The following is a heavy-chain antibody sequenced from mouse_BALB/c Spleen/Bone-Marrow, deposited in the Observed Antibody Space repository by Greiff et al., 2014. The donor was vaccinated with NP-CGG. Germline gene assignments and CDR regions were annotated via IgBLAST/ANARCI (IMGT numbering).Heavy chain of an antibody. J-gene: IGHJ3*01. V-gene: IGHV1S22*01. Sequence: LQQSGSELVRPGASVILSCKASGYTFTSYWMHWVKQRPGQGLEWIGNIYPGSGSTNYDEKFKSKATLTIDTSSSTAYMQRSSLTSEDSAVYYCTRGGAGTFAYWGQGTLVAVSA. CDR2: IYPGSGST. D-gene: IGHD3-3*01. CDR1: GYTFTSYW. CDR3: TRGGAGTFAY.